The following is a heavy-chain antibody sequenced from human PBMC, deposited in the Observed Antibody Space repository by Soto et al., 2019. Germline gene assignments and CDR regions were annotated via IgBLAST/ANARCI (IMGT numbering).Heavy chain of an antibody. J-gene: IGHJ4*02. CDR1: GVSISSYY. D-gene: IGHD1-26*01. Sequence: LALTCTVAGVSISSYYWSWIRQPPGKGLEWIGYIYYSGSTNYNPSLKSRVTISVDTSKNQFSLKLNSVTAADTAVYFCARGWSGSYEYYFDYWGQGALVTVYS. CDR2: IYYSGST. V-gene: IGHV4-59*01. CDR3: ARGWSGSYEYYFDY.